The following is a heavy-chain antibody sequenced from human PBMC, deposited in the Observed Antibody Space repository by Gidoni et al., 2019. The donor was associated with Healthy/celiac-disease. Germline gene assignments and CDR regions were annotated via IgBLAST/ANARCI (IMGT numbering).Heavy chain of an antibody. CDR3: ARERREVGSFDY. D-gene: IGHD1-26*01. CDR2: ISSSGSTI. V-gene: IGHV3-48*03. Sequence: EVQLVESGGGLVQPGGSLRLSCAASGFTFSSYEMNWVRQAPGKGLEWVSYISSSGSTIYYADSVKGRFTISRDNAKNSLYLQMNSLRAEDTAVYYCARERREVGSFDYWGQGTLVTVSS. CDR1: GFTFSSYE. J-gene: IGHJ4*02.